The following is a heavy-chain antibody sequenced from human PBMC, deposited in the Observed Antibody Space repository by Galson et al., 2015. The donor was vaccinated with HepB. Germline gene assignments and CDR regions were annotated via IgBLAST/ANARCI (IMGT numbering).Heavy chain of an antibody. CDR3: ARSPRGSWNPNFDY. D-gene: IGHD1-1*01. Sequence: PALVKPTQTLTLTCTFSGFSLSTSGMCVSWIRQPPGKALEWLALIDWDDDKYYSTSLKTRLTISKDTSKNQVVLTMTNMDPVDTATYYCARSPRGSWNPNFDYWGQGTLVTVSS. CDR2: IDWDDDK. J-gene: IGHJ4*02. V-gene: IGHV2-70*01. CDR1: GFSLSTSGMC.